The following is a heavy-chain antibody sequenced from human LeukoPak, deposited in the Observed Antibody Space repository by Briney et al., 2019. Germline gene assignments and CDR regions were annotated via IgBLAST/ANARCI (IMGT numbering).Heavy chain of an antibody. D-gene: IGHD2-21*02. Sequence: TSETLSLTCGVYGGSFSGYYWNWIRQPPGKGLEWIGEINHSGSTNYNPSLKSRVTISVDTSKNQFSLNLSSVTAADTAVYYCSVTGQRPYYYYYMDVWGKGTTVTISS. CDR3: SVTGQRPYYYYYMDV. CDR1: GGSFSGYY. V-gene: IGHV4-34*01. J-gene: IGHJ6*03. CDR2: INHSGST.